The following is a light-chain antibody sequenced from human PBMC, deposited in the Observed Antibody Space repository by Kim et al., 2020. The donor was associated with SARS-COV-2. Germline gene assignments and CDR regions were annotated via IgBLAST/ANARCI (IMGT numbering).Light chain of an antibody. CDR3: QAWDSITVV. Sequence: VSPGQTASITCSGDKLGDNYASWYQQKPGQSPVLVIYQDTKRPSGIPERFSGSNSGNTATLTISGTQAMDEADYYCQAWDSITVVFGGGTQLTVL. J-gene: IGLJ2*01. V-gene: IGLV3-1*01. CDR2: QDT. CDR1: KLGDNY.